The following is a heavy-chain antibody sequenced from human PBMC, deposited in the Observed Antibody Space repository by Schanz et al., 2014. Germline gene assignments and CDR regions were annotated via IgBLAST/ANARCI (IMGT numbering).Heavy chain of an antibody. CDR3: AKDPSHGDYDYYFDY. D-gene: IGHD3-22*01. Sequence: EVQLLESGGGLVQPGGSLRLSCAASGFTFSSYAMSWVRQAPGKGLEWVSDISSGSSYANYADSVKGRFTISRDNSKNTLYLHMNTLRSEDTAVYYCAKDPSHGDYDYYFDYWGQGTLVTVSS. J-gene: IGHJ4*02. V-gene: IGHV3-23*01. CDR1: GFTFSSYA. CDR2: ISSGSSYA.